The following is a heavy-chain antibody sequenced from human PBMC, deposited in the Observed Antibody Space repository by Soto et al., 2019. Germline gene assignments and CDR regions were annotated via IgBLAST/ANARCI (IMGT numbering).Heavy chain of an antibody. D-gene: IGHD2-21*01. CDR1: VRTFSSYA. J-gene: IGHJ6*02. CDR2: IIPILGTA. Sequence: QVQLVQSGAEVKKPASSVKVSCKASVRTFSSYAISWVRQAPGQGLEWTGGIIPILGTANYAQKFQGSVTVHADESTSTAYGELSSLRSEDTAVYYCDRVWSLSRSVTGMDVWGQGTTVTVS. CDR3: DRVWSLSRSVTGMDV. V-gene: IGHV1-69*12.